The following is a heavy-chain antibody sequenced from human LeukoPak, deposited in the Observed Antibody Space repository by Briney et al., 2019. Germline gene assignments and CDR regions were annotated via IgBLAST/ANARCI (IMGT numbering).Heavy chain of an antibody. CDR3: AAGYTINYYYMDV. D-gene: IGHD5-18*01. V-gene: IGHV3-21*01. J-gene: IGHJ6*03. CDR2: ISSSSSYI. CDR1: GFTFSSYS. Sequence: GGSLRLSCAASGFTFSSYSMNWVRQAPGKGLEWVSSISSSSSYIYYADSVKGRFTISRDNAKNSLYLQMNSLRAEDTAVYYCAAGYTINYYYMDVWGKGTTVTVSS.